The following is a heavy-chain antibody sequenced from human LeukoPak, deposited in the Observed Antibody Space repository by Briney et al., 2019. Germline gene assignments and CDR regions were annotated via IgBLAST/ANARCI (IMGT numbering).Heavy chain of an antibody. V-gene: IGHV3-23*01. CDR1: GFTFSSYA. CDR2: ISGSCGST. Sequence: GGSLRLSCAASGFTFSSYAMSWVRQAPGKGLEWVSAISGSCGSTYYADSVKGRFTISRDNSKNTLYLQMNSLRAEDTAVYYCARDRDRTQWLRSFDYWGQGTLVTVSS. CDR3: ARDRDRTQWLRSFDY. J-gene: IGHJ4*02. D-gene: IGHD6-19*01.